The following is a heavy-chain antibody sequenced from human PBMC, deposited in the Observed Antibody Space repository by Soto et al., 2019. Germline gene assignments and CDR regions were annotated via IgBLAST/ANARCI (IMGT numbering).Heavy chain of an antibody. Sequence: EVQLVESGGGLVKPGGSLRLSCAASGFTFSSYSMNWVRQAPGKGLEWVSSISSSSSYIYYADSVKGRFTISRDNAKNSLYLQMNSLRAEDTAVYYCASHGEEDGYDLAGFDYWGQGTLVTVSS. D-gene: IGHD5-12*01. J-gene: IGHJ4*02. V-gene: IGHV3-21*01. CDR2: ISSSSSYI. CDR3: ASHGEEDGYDLAGFDY. CDR1: GFTFSSYS.